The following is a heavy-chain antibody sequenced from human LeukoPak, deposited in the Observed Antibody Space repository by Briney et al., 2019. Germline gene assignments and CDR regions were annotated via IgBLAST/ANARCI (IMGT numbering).Heavy chain of an antibody. V-gene: IGHV4-4*02. J-gene: IGHJ4*02. Sequence: SETLSLTCAVSGGSISSSNWWSWVRQPPGKGLEWIGSIYYSGSTYYNPSLKSRVTISVDTSKNQFSLKLSSVTAADTAVYYCARAMHYDSSGYYHVFDYWGQGTLVTVSS. CDR1: GGSISSSNW. CDR3: ARAMHYDSSGYYHVFDY. CDR2: IYYSGST. D-gene: IGHD3-22*01.